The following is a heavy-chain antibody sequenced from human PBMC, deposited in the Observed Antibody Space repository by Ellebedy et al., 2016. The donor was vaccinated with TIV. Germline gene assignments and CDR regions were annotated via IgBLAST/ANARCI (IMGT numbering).Heavy chain of an antibody. CDR3: AKDRGGRGWEYYYAMDV. V-gene: IGHV4-34*01. Sequence: SETLSLTCAVLGESFSGYYWSWIRQAPGKGLEWIGEINHGVDINYNTALKSRVTMSVDPSKKQFSLKLNSVTAADTAVYYCAKDRGGRGWEYYYAMDVWGQGITVTVSS. CDR1: GESFSGYY. CDR2: INHGVDI. D-gene: IGHD3-10*01. J-gene: IGHJ6*02.